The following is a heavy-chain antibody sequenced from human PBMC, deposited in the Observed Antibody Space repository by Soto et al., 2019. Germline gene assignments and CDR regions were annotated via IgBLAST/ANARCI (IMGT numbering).Heavy chain of an antibody. CDR2: IYHSGST. V-gene: IGHV4-39*07. J-gene: IGHJ4*02. CDR3: ARGPQLEPRFDY. Sequence: SETLSLTCTVSGGSISSGGYYWNWIRQHPGKGLEWIGEIYHSGSTNYNPSLKSRVTISVDKSKNQFSLKLSSVTAADTAVYYCARGPQLEPRFDYWGQGTLVTVSS. D-gene: IGHD1-1*01. CDR1: GGSISSGGYY.